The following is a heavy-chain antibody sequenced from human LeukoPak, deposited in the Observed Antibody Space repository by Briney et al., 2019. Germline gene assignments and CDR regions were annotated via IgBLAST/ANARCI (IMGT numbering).Heavy chain of an antibody. CDR2: IWYDGSNK. V-gene: IGHV3-33*01. CDR1: GFTFSSYG. Sequence: RGSLRLSCAASGFTFSSYGMHWVRQAPGKGLEWVAVIWYDGSNKYYADSVEGRFTISRDNSKNTLYLQMNSLRAEDTAVYYCARDRTPGLGYYGMDVWGQGTTVTVSS. J-gene: IGHJ6*02. CDR3: ARDRTPGLGYYGMDV. D-gene: IGHD3/OR15-3a*01.